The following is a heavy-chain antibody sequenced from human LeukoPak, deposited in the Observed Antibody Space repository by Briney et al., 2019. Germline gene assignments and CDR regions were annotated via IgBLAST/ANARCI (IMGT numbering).Heavy chain of an antibody. D-gene: IGHD5-18*01. CDR2: IYYGGST. Sequence: PSETLSLTCTVSGGSISSYYWSWIRQPPGKGLEWIGYIYYGGSTNYNPSLKSRVTISVDTSKNQFSLKLSSVTAADTAVYYCARSDTAMVPVDYWGQGTLVTVSS. V-gene: IGHV4-59*01. CDR3: ARSDTAMVPVDY. CDR1: GGSISSYY. J-gene: IGHJ4*02.